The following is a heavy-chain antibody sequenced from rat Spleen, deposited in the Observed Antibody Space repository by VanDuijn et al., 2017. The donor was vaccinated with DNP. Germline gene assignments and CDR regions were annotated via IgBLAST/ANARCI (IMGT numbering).Heavy chain of an antibody. CDR2: IQSGGST. CDR1: GFSVTSYH. D-gene: IGHD1-6*01. J-gene: IGHJ2*01. Sequence: QVQLKESGPGLVQPSQTLSLACTVSGFSVTSYHIHWVRQPPGKGLEWMGRIQSGGSTDYNSALKSRLSVSRDTSKSQVFLTMNSLQTEDTAIYFCTRDSGVLYYGFDYWGQGVMVTVSS. CDR3: TRDSGVLYYGFDY. V-gene: IGHV2-27*01.